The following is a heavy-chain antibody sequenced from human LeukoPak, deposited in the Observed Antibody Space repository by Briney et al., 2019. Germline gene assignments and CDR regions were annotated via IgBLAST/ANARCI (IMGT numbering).Heavy chain of an antibody. CDR1: GFTFSSYE. V-gene: IGHV3-48*03. Sequence: PGGSLRLSCAASGFTFSSYEMSCGRQAPGKGLGWVSYISSSGSTIYYADAVKGRFSTSRDNAKTTLNLQMNSLRAEATAVYYCARVSRNVLLWFGESYYFDYWGQGTLVTVSS. D-gene: IGHD3-10*01. CDR2: ISSSGSTI. J-gene: IGHJ4*02. CDR3: ARVSRNVLLWFGESYYFDY.